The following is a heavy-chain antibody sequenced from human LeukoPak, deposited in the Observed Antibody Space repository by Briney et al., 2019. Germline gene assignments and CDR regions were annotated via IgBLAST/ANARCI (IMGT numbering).Heavy chain of an antibody. D-gene: IGHD5-18*01. CDR2: ISSSSSYI. CDR1: GFTFSSYS. CDR3: ASWNPAMVIRGY. J-gene: IGHJ4*02. Sequence: PGGSLRLSCAASGFTFSSYSMNWVRQAPGKGLEWVSSISSSSSYIYYADSVKGRFTISRDNAKNSLYLQMNSLRAEDTAVYYCASWNPAMVIRGYWGQGTLVTVSS. V-gene: IGHV3-21*01.